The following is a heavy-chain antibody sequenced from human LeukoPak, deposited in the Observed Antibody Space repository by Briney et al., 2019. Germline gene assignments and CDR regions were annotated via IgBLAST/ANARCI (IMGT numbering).Heavy chain of an antibody. CDR2: TSSSSSTI. Sequence: GGSLRLSCAASGFTFSSYSMNWVRQAPGKGLEWVSYTSSSSSTIYHADSVKGRFTISRDNAKNSLYLQMNSLRAEDTAVYYCARVRELLPNDYWGQGTLVTVSS. J-gene: IGHJ4*02. V-gene: IGHV3-48*01. CDR1: GFTFSSYS. CDR3: ARVRELLPNDY. D-gene: IGHD1-26*01.